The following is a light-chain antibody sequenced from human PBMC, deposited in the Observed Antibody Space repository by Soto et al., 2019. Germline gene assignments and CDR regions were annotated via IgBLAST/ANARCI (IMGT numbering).Light chain of an antibody. V-gene: IGKV1D-13*01. CDR2: DVS. J-gene: IGKJ5*01. Sequence: IQLTQSPSSLSASVGYRVTITCRASHDISRALAWYQQKPGKPPNLLIYDVSTLESGVPSRFSGSGSGTHFTLTISSLQPEDFATYYCQQLNNYQGTFGQGTRLEIK. CDR1: HDISRA. CDR3: QQLNNYQGT.